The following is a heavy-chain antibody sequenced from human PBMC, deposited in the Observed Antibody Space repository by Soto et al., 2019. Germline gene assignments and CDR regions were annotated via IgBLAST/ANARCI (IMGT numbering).Heavy chain of an antibody. V-gene: IGHV4-59*01. Sequence: QVQLQESGPGLVKPSETLSLTCTVSGGSISDYQWYWIRQSPGKGLEWIGYVYYSGRTNYNPSLKSVLTISLVTFTKLFSLRLRSATSADTGVYFCARLRVLAELSHSFDYWGQGTLVTVSS. CDR1: GGSISDYQ. J-gene: IGHJ4*02. CDR3: ARLRVLAELSHSFDY. CDR2: VYYSGRT. D-gene: IGHD3-16*02.